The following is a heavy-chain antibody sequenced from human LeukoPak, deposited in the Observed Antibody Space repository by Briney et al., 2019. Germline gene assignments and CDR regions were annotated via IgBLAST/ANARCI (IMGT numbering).Heavy chain of an antibody. J-gene: IGHJ4*02. D-gene: IGHD2-2*01. CDR1: GGSISSYY. V-gene: IGHV4-59*05. CDR3: ARHAIPMYQLLLPVGYYFDY. CDR2: IYYSGST. Sequence: SETLSLTCPVSGGSISSYYWSWIRQPPGKGLEWIGSIYYSGSTYYNPSLKSRVTISVDTSKNQFSLKLSSVTAADTAVYYCARHAIPMYQLLLPVGYYFDYWGQGTLVTVSS.